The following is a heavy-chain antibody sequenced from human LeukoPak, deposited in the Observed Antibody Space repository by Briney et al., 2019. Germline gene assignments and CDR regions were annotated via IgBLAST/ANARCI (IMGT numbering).Heavy chain of an antibody. V-gene: IGHV4-61*05. CDR1: GGSISSSSYY. CDR2: ISFGGNP. J-gene: IGHJ4*02. D-gene: IGHD5-18*01. CDR3: ARRDGYTSVDY. Sequence: PSETLSLTCTVSGGSISSSSYYWGWIRQPPGKGLEWIGYISFGGNPNYSPSLKSRVTMSVDTSENQFSLKLSSVTAADTAVYYCARRDGYTSVDYWGQGTLVTVSS.